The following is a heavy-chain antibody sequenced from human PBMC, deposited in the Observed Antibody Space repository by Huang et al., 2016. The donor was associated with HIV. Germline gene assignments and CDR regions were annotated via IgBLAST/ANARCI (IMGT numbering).Heavy chain of an antibody. CDR1: GYTFTSYS. CDR2: INPEVDST. Sequence: QVQLVQSGAEVKKPGASVKVSCKTSGYTFTSYSIHWVRKAPGQGLEWMGIINPEVDSTSDAPKFQGRVTMTRDTSTSTVYMELSSLRSEDTAMYYCAREGQGYAMDVWGQGTTVTVSS. V-gene: IGHV1-46*01. J-gene: IGHJ6*02. CDR3: AREGQGYAMDV.